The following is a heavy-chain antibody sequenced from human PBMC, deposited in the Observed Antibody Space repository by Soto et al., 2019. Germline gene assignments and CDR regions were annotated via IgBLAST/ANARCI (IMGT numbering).Heavy chain of an antibody. CDR3: FGDWRWGPTFQH. V-gene: IGHV3-15*07. CDR2: IKSKTDGGTI. D-gene: IGHD3-10*01. CDR1: GFTFSNAW. J-gene: IGHJ1*01. Sequence: EVQLVESGGGLVKPGGSLRLSCAASGFTFSNAWMTWVRQAPGKGLEWVGRIKSKTDGGTIDYAAPVKGRFTISRDDSKDTVYLQMNSLKAEDTAVYYCFGDWRWGPTFQHRGQGTLVTVSS.